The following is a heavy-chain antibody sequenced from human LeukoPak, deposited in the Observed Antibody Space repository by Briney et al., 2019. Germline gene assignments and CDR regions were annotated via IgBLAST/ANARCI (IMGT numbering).Heavy chain of an antibody. Sequence: ASVKVSCKASGYTFTGYYMHWVRQAPGQGLEWMGWISAYNGNTNYAQKLQGRVTMTTDTSTSTAYMELRSLRSDDTAVYYCARVSNRRDSSGYYYAYFDYWGQGTLVTVSS. CDR1: GYTFTGYY. J-gene: IGHJ4*02. D-gene: IGHD3-22*01. CDR3: ARVSNRRDSSGYYYAYFDY. V-gene: IGHV1-18*04. CDR2: ISAYNGNT.